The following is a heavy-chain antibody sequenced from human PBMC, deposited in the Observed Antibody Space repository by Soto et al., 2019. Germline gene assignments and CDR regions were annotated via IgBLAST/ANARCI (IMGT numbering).Heavy chain of an antibody. J-gene: IGHJ4*02. D-gene: IGHD5-18*01. CDR3: ARILGHYGYVVDY. CDR1: GFSLSTSGKC. Sequence: GSGPTPVNPTQTLTLNCPFSGFSLSTSGKCVSWVRQPPGKALEWLALIDWDDDKYYSTSLKTRLTISKDTSKNQVVLTMTNMDPVDTATYYCARILGHYGYVVDYWGQGTLVTAPQ. CDR2: IDWDDDK. V-gene: IGHV2-70*20.